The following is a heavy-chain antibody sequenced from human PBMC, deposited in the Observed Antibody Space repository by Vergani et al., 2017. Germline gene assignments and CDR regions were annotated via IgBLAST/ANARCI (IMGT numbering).Heavy chain of an antibody. Sequence: QVQLQQWGGGLLKPSETLSLTCVVNGGSFTSYHWTWIRQSPGEGLEWVGDIDHTGRPDYNTSLKSRLTMSVYKSRNQFSLTLNSVTATDTAIYFCARVNTETNGHLYYYYYMDVWGQGTAVTVS. V-gene: IGHV4-34*01. CDR1: GGSFTSYH. CDR2: IDHTGRP. CDR3: ARVNTETNGHLYYYYYMDV. D-gene: IGHD4-11*01. J-gene: IGHJ6*03.